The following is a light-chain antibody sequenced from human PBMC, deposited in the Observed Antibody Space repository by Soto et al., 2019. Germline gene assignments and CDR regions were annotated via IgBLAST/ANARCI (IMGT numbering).Light chain of an antibody. CDR2: GAS. CDR1: QTIRSNY. J-gene: IGKJ1*01. CDR3: QQYGSSPWT. V-gene: IGKV3-20*01. Sequence: ETVLTQSPGTLSLSPGERATLSCRASQTIRSNYLAWYRQTPGQAPRLFIYGASNRATGIADRFSGSGSGTDFTLIISRLEPEDFALYYCQQYGSSPWTFGQGTKVEIK.